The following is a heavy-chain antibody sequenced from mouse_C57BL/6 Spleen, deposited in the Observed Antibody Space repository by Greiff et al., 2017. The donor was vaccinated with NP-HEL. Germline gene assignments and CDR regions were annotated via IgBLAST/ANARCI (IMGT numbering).Heavy chain of an antibody. Sequence: EVQLVESGGGLVKPGGSLKLSCAASGFTFSDYGMHWVRQAPEKGLEWVAYISSGSSTIYYADKVKGRFTISRDNAKNTLFLQMTSLRSEDTAMYYCARSDGYYKDAMDYWGQGTSVTVSS. V-gene: IGHV5-17*01. J-gene: IGHJ4*01. CDR3: ARSDGYYKDAMDY. CDR2: ISSGSSTI. CDR1: GFTFSDYG. D-gene: IGHD2-3*01.